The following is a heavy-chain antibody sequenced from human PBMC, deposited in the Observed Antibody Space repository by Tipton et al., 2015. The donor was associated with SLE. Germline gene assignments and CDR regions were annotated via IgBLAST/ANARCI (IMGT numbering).Heavy chain of an antibody. V-gene: IGHV3-7*01. Sequence: SLRLSCVGSGFIFSNFWMIWVRQAPGKGLEWVANIKEDGSQRYYVESVEGRFTFTRDNAKNTVHLEMNSLRVEDTAVYYCAGASWNYGFFDYWGQGTLVTVSS. CDR2: IKEDGSQR. CDR3: AGASWNYGFFDY. J-gene: IGHJ4*02. D-gene: IGHD1-7*01. CDR1: GFIFSNFW.